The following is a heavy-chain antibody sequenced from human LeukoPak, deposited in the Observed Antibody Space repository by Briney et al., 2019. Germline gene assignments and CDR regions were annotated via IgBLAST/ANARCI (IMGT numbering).Heavy chain of an antibody. V-gene: IGHV4-59*11. D-gene: IGHD3-16*02. CDR2: ISYIGTT. Sequence: PSETLSFTCSVSGVSFSSHYWTWIRQPPGRGLEWIGYISYIGTTNYNPSLKSRVTISIDTSKNQFSLKLSSVTAADTAVYYCARVNGRLGELSPSPNEDSLNYYYYGMDVWGQGTTVTVSS. CDR1: GVSFSSHY. CDR3: ARVNGRLGELSPSPNEDSLNYYYYGMDV. J-gene: IGHJ6*02.